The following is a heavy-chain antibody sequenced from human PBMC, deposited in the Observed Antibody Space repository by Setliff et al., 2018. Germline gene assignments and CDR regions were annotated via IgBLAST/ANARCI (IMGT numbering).Heavy chain of an antibody. CDR2: ISGSGSSS. D-gene: IGHD3-22*01. CDR1: GFTFRDYS. CDR3: ARLALTGYDTSGYYYALDYYYMDV. J-gene: IGHJ6*03. V-gene: IGHV3-48*01. Sequence: GGSLRLSCETSGFTFRDYSMTWVRQAPGKGLEWVSHISGSGSSSSYADSVKGRFTVSRDNANHSLHLQMNSLRAEDTAVYFCARLALTGYDTSGYYYALDYYYMDVWGKGTTVTVSS.